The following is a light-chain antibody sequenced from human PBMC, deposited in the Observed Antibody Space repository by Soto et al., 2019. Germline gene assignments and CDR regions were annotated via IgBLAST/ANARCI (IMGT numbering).Light chain of an antibody. CDR1: RSVSSSY. CDR3: QQYNNWSFS. CDR2: GAS. J-gene: IGKJ5*01. V-gene: IGKV3-20*01. Sequence: EIVLTQSPGTLSLSPGERATLSCRASRSVSSSYLAWYQQKPGQAPRLLIYGASSRATGIPDRFSGSGSGTDFTLTISGLRSEDSAVYFCQQYNNWSFSFGQGTRLEIK.